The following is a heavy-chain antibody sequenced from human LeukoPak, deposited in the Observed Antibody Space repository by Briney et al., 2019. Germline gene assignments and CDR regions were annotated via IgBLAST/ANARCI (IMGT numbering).Heavy chain of an antibody. CDR1: GGSISSSSYY. J-gene: IGHJ6*02. CDR3: ARGLVSNYVPLWAYYYYGMDV. D-gene: IGHD4-11*01. CDR2: IYYSGST. Sequence: SETLSLTCTVSGGSISSSSYYWGWIRQPPGKGLEWIGSIYYSGSTNYNPSLKSRVTISVDTSKNQFSLKLSSVTAADTAVYYCARGLVSNYVPLWAYYYYGMDVWGQGTTVTVSS. V-gene: IGHV4-39*07.